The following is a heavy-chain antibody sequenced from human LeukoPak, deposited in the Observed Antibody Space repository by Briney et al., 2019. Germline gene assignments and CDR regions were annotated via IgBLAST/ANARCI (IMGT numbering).Heavy chain of an antibody. D-gene: IGHD3-10*01. Sequence: SETLSLTCAVYGGSFSGYYWSWIRQPPGKGLEWIGYIYYSGSTNYNPSLKSRVTISVDTSKNQFSLKLSSVTAADTAVYYCARGSGLFSTFDYWGQGTLVTVSS. V-gene: IGHV4-59*08. J-gene: IGHJ4*02. CDR2: IYYSGST. CDR1: GGSFSGYY. CDR3: ARGSGLFSTFDY.